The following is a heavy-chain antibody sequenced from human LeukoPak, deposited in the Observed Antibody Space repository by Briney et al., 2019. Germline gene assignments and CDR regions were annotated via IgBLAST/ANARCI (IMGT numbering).Heavy chain of an antibody. D-gene: IGHD3-22*01. CDR2: IIPLFGTT. V-gene: IGHV1-69*05. CDR1: GGTFSSNA. CDR3: ALLGSSGYYSPWDY. Sequence: SVKVSCKASGGTFSSNAISWVRQAPGQGLEWMGGIIPLFGTTNYAQKLQGRVTMTTDTSTSTAYMELRSLRSDDTAVYYCALLGSSGYYSPWDYWGQGTLVTVSS. J-gene: IGHJ4*02.